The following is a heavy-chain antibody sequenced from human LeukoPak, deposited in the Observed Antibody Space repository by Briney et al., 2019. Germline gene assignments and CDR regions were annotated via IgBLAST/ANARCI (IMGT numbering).Heavy chain of an antibody. Sequence: GGSLRLSCAASGFTFSSYAMSRVRQAPGKGLEWVSAISGSGGSTYYADSVKGRFTISRDNSKNTLYLQMNSLRAEDTAVYYCALVRLWYGTQPFDYWGQGTLVTVSS. D-gene: IGHD5-18*01. CDR1: GFTFSSYA. CDR2: ISGSGGST. J-gene: IGHJ4*02. CDR3: ALVRLWYGTQPFDY. V-gene: IGHV3-23*01.